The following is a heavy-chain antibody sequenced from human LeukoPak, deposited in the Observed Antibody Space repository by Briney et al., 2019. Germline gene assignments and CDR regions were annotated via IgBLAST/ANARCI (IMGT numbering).Heavy chain of an antibody. J-gene: IGHJ4*02. V-gene: IGHV4-34*01. CDR1: GGSFSGYY. CDR3: ARRGSYSSPQVY. CDR2: INPSEST. D-gene: IGHD6-13*01. Sequence: SETLSLTCGIYGGSFSGYYCSWIRQPPGKGLEWIGEINPSESTNYNPSLKSRVTTSVDTSKNQFSLKLSSVTAADTAVYYCARRGSYSSPQVYWGQGTLVIVSS.